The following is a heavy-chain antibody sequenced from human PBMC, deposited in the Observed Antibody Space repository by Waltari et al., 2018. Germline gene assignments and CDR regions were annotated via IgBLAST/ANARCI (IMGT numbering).Heavy chain of an antibody. CDR2: ISYDGSNK. CDR3: ARDEEQRVGVFDY. CDR1: GFTFSSYA. Sequence: QVQLVESGGGVVQPGRSLRLSCAASGFTFSSYAMHWVRQAPGKGLEWVAVISYDGSNKYYADSVKGRFTISRDNSKNTLYLQMNSLGAEDTAVYYCARDEEQRVGVFDYWGQGTLVIVSS. J-gene: IGHJ4*02. D-gene: IGHD6-6*01. V-gene: IGHV3-30*01.